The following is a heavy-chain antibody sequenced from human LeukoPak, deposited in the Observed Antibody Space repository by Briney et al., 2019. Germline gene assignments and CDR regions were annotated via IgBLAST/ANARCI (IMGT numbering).Heavy chain of an antibody. Sequence: ASVKVSCKASGVTFSSYVISWVRQATGQGLEWMGWMNPNSGNTGYAQKFQGRVTMTRNTSISTAYMELSSLRSEDTAVYYCARAVQQLPYYYYYYYMDVWGKGTTVAVSS. D-gene: IGHD6-13*01. CDR3: ARAVQQLPYYYYYYYMDV. CDR2: MNPNSGNT. J-gene: IGHJ6*03. CDR1: GVTFSSYV. V-gene: IGHV1-8*02.